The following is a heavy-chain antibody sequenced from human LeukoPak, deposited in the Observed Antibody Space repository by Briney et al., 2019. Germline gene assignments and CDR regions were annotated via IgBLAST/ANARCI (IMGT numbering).Heavy chain of an antibody. Sequence: PGRSLRLSCTASGFTFGDYAMIWVRQAPGRGLEWVGFIRSKAYGGTTEYAQSVKGRFTISTDDSKSIAYLQMNSLKTEDTAVYYCTREQLYCGGECPFVYWGQRTLVTVSS. J-gene: IGHJ4*02. CDR3: TREQLYCGGECPFVY. V-gene: IGHV3-49*04. D-gene: IGHD2-21*01. CDR2: IRSKAYGGTT. CDR1: GFTFGDYA.